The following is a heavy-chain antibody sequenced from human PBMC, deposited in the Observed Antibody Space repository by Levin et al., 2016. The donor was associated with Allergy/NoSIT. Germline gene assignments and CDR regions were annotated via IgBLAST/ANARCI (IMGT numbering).Heavy chain of an antibody. J-gene: IGHJ6*02. CDR3: ARGTGTTFYYPYGMDV. CDR2: IYTSGNT. D-gene: IGHD1-7*01. V-gene: IGHV4-4*08. Sequence: WIRQPPGKGLECIGHIYTSGNTNYNPSLKSRVTISVDTSKNQFSLKLSSVTAADTAVYFCARGTGTTFYYPYGMDVWGQGTTVTVSS.